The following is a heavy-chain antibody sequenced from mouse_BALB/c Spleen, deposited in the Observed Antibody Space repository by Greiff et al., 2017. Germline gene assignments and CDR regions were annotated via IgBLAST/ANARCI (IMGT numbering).Heavy chain of an antibody. CDR1: GFTFSSYY. CDR2: INSNGGST. V-gene: IGHV5-6-2*01. Sequence: EVKVVESGGGLVKLGGSLKLSCAASGFTFSSYYMSWVRQTPEKRLELVAAINSNGGSTYYPDTVKGRFTISRDNAKNTLYLQMSSLKSEDTALYYCARHGIVYGNYGYFDYWGQGTTLTVSS. CDR3: ARHGIVYGNYGYFDY. J-gene: IGHJ2*01. D-gene: IGHD2-10*02.